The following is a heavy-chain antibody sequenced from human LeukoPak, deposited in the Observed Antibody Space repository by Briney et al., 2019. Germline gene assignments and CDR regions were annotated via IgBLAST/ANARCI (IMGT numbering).Heavy chain of an antibody. V-gene: IGHV3-23*01. CDR1: RFTFSSYA. D-gene: IGHD3-10*01. CDR3: AKRLWSTSGAYSPFDY. Sequence: PGGSLRLSCAASRFTFSSYAMSWVRQAPGKGPEWVSGISGSDGTTHYADSVKGRFTISRDNSKNTLSLQMHSLRAEDAAVYYCAKRLWSTSGAYSPFDYWGQGTLVTVFS. J-gene: IGHJ4*02. CDR2: ISGSDGTT.